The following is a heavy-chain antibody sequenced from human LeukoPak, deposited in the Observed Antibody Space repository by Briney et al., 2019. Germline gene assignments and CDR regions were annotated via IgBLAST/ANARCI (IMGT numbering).Heavy chain of an antibody. D-gene: IGHD3-22*01. Sequence: GGSLRLSCAASGFTFSSHGMNWVRQAPGKGLEWVSGISPNGVITYYADSVKGRFTISRDNSKGTVYLQMNSLRAEDTAVYYCARAQRPYYDSSGLYFDYWGQGTLVTVSS. V-gene: IGHV3-23*01. J-gene: IGHJ4*02. CDR3: ARAQRPYYDSSGLYFDY. CDR2: ISPNGVIT. CDR1: GFTFSSHG.